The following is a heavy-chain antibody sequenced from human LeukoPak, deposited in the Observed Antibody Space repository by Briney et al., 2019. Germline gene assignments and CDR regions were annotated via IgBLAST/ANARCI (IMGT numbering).Heavy chain of an antibody. J-gene: IGHJ4*02. CDR3: ARVGGELSP. Sequence: GGSLRLSCAASGFTVSSNYMSWVRQAPGKGLEWDSAIYSGGSTYSADAVKGRCTISRDHSKNTLYLQMNSLRPEDTAVYYCARVGGELSPWGQRTLVTVSS. V-gene: IGHV3-53*01. D-gene: IGHD3-16*02. CDR2: IYSGGST. CDR1: GFTVSSNY.